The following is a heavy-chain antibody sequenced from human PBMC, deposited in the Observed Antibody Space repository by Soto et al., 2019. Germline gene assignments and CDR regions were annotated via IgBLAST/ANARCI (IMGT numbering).Heavy chain of an antibody. CDR1: GFTFSSYW. Sequence: GGSLRLSYAASGFTFSSYWMHWVRQAPGKGLVWVSRINSDGSSTTYADSVKGRFTISRDNAKNTLYLQMNSLRAEDTAVYYCAREPYYPGMDAWGHGPTVNVS. CDR3: AREPYYPGMDA. CDR2: INSDGSST. J-gene: IGHJ6*02. V-gene: IGHV3-74*01.